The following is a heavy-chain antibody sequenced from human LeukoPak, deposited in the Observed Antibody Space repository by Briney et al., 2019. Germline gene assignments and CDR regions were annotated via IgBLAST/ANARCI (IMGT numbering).Heavy chain of an antibody. J-gene: IGHJ6*03. CDR2: INPSGGST. Sequence: ASVKVSCKASGYTFTSYYTHWVRQAPGQGLEWMGIINPSGGSTSYAQKFQGRVTMTRDMSTSTVYMELSSLRSEDTAVYYCARERGNDFWSGRVQTMDVWGKGTTVTVSS. D-gene: IGHD3-3*01. CDR3: ARERGNDFWSGRVQTMDV. CDR1: GYTFTSYY. V-gene: IGHV1-46*01.